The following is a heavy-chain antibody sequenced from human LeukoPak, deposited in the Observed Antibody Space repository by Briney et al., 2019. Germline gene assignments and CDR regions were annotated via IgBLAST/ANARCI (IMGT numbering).Heavy chain of an antibody. CDR3: ASCSGGSCYPPYYYYGMDV. CDR2: MNPNSGNT. D-gene: IGHD2-15*01. Sequence: ASVKVSCKASGYTFTSYDINWVRQATGQGLAWMGWMNPNSGNTGYAQKFQGRVTMTRNTSISTAYMELSSLRSEDTAVYYCASCSGGSCYPPYYYYGMDVWGQGTTVTVSS. CDR1: GYTFTSYD. V-gene: IGHV1-8*01. J-gene: IGHJ6*02.